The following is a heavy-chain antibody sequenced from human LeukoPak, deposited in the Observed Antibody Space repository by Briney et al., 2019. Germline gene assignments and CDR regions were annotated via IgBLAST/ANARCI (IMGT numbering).Heavy chain of an antibody. D-gene: IGHD1-1*01. Sequence: GGSLRLSCAASGFTFSDYSMNWVRQAPGKGLGWVSFISSSSSYIYYADSVKGRFTISRDNAKNSLYLQMNSLRAEDTAVYFCARDLMNGNDYWGQGTLVTVSS. CDR1: GFTFSDYS. CDR3: ARDLMNGNDY. V-gene: IGHV3-21*01. J-gene: IGHJ4*02. CDR2: ISSSSSYI.